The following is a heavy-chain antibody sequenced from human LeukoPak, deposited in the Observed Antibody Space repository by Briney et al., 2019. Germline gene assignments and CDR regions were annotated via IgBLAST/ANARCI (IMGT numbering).Heavy chain of an antibody. CDR1: GFSFSFYA. J-gene: IGHJ4*02. Sequence: GGSLRLSCAASGFSFSFYAMSWVRQAPGKGLEWVSSISGGGAGTYYADSVRGRFTISRDNSKNTLYLQMNSLRAEDTALYYCAKDFVRYNIQFDYWGQGALVTVSS. D-gene: IGHD1-1*01. V-gene: IGHV3-23*01. CDR2: ISGGGAGT. CDR3: AKDFVRYNIQFDY.